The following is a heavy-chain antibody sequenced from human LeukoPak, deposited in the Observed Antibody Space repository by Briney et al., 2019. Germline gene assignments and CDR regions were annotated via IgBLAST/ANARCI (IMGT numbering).Heavy chain of an antibody. V-gene: IGHV4-31*03. CDR3: ARDGTDSSGYYFGY. Sequence: PAETLSLTCTVSGGSIGSGGYYWSWIRQHPGKGLEWIGYIYYSGDTHYNPSLESRVTISVDTSKNQFSLELTSVTAADTAVYFCARDGTDSSGYYFGYWGRGTLVTVSS. CDR2: IYYSGDT. CDR1: GGSIGSGGYY. D-gene: IGHD3-22*01. J-gene: IGHJ4*02.